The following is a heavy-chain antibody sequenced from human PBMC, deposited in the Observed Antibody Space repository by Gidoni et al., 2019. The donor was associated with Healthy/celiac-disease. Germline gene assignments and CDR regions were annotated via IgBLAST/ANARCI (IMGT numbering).Heavy chain of an antibody. J-gene: IGHJ4*02. CDR3: ARDPLYGDSDY. Sequence: QVQLQESGPGLVKPSQTLSLTCTVSGGSISSGSYYWSWIRQPAGKGLEWIGRIYTSGSTNYNPSLKSRVTISVDTSKNQFSLKLSSVTAADTAVYYCARDPLYGDSDYWVQGTLVTVSS. CDR1: GGSISSGSYY. D-gene: IGHD4-17*01. V-gene: IGHV4-61*02. CDR2: IYTSGST.